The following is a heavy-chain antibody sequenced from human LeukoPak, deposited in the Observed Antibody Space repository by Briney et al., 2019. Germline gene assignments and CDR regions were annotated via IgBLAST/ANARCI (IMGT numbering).Heavy chain of an antibody. CDR2: ISSGGSSI. V-gene: IGHV3-11*01. J-gene: IGHJ3*02. Sequence: GGSLRLSCAASGFTFTDYYMTWIRQAPGKGLEWISYISSGGSSIYYADSVRGRFTISRDSAKNSLYLQMNSLRADDTAMYYCARESKFSFDIWGQGTMVTVSS. CDR1: GFTFTDYY. CDR3: ARESKFSFDI.